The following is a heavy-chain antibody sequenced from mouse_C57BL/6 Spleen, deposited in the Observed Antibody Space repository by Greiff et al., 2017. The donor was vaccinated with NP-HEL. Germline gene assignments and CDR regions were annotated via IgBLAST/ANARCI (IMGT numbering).Heavy chain of an antibody. CDR2: IDPENGDT. Sequence: EVQLQQSGAELVRPGASVKLSCTASGFNIKDDYMHWVKQRPEQGLEWIGWIDPENGDTEYAPKFQGKATITADTSSNTAYLQLSSLTSEDTAVYYCTASYYYSSSYVGYAMDYWGQGTSVTVSS. J-gene: IGHJ4*01. CDR1: GFNIKDDY. CDR3: TASYYYSSSYVGYAMDY. V-gene: IGHV14-4*01. D-gene: IGHD1-1*01.